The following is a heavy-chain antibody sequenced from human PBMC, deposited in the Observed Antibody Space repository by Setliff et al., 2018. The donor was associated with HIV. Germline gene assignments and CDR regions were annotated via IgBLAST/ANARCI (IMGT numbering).Heavy chain of an antibody. D-gene: IGHD2-2*01. CDR1: GGPLSGHY. V-gene: IGHV4-34*01. CDR2: TSHSGKT. J-gene: IGHJ4*02. Sequence: TETLSLTCAVYGGPLSGHYWSWSRQPPGQGLEWIGETSHSGKTNYNPSLKSRVTISVDTSKNQFSLKLTSVTAADTAVYYCVTSSSWSSRLNFWGPGMLVTVS. CDR3: VTSSSWSSRLNF.